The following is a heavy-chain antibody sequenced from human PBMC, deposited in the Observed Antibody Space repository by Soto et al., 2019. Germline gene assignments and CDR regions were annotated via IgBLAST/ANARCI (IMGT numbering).Heavy chain of an antibody. J-gene: IGHJ5*02. V-gene: IGHV1-69*02. Sequence: GASVKVSCKASGGTFSSYTISWVRQAPGQGLEWMGRIIPVLGIANYAQKFQGRVTITADKSTSTAYMELSSLRSEDTAVYYCAIVVVISNWFDPWGQGTLVTVSS. D-gene: IGHD3-22*01. CDR1: GGTFSSYT. CDR3: AIVVVISNWFDP. CDR2: IIPVLGIA.